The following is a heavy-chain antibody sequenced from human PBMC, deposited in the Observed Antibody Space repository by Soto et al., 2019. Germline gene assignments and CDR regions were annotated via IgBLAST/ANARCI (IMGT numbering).Heavy chain of an antibody. Sequence: ASVKVSCKASGYTFTSYGISWVRQAPGQGLEWMGWISAYNGNTNYAQKLQGRVTMTTDTSTSTAYMELRSLRSDDKAVYYCAREEVNGGLLWSGELMGRTLAGCMDVWGQGTKVTVYS. D-gene: IGHD3-10*01. V-gene: IGHV1-18*01. CDR2: ISAYNGNT. CDR3: AREEVNGGLLWSGELMGRTLAGCMDV. CDR1: GYTFTSYG. J-gene: IGHJ6*02.